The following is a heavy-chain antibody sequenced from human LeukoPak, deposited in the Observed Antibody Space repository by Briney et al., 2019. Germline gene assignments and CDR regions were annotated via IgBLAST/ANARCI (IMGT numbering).Heavy chain of an antibody. CDR1: GYTFTGYY. Sequence: GASVKVSCKASGYTFTGYYMHWVRQAPGQGLEWMGWINPNSGGTNYAQKFQGRVTMTRDTSISTAYMELSRLRSDDTAVYYYARAKSIADRFDYWGQGTLVTVSS. J-gene: IGHJ4*02. D-gene: IGHD6-6*01. CDR2: INPNSGGT. V-gene: IGHV1-2*02. CDR3: ARAKSIADRFDY.